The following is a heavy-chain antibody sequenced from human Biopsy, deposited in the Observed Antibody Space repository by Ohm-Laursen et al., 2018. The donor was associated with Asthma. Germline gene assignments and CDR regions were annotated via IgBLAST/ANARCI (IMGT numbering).Heavy chain of an antibody. J-gene: IGHJ4*02. D-gene: IGHD7-27*01. V-gene: IGHV4-39*01. CDR1: GGSMSSSSYY. CDR2: ISYTGSA. Sequence: SDTLSLTCTVSGGSMSSSSYYWGWIRQPPGKGLEWMGSISYTGSAYHNPSLKSRFTISVGTYKNHFSLKLSSVTAADTAVYYCARHWDWGSFFDYWGQGTPVTVSS. CDR3: ARHWDWGSFFDY.